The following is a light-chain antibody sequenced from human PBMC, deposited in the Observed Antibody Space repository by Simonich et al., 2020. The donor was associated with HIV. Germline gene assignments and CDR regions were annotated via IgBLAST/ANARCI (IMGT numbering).Light chain of an antibody. CDR3: QQRGHWPRLT. V-gene: IGKV3-11*01. Sequence: ELVMTPSPATLSVSPGERATLSCRASQSVSSNLAWYQQKPGQAPRLLIFDASNRATGIPARFSGSGSGTDFTLTISSLEPEDVAVYYCQQRGHWPRLTFGGGTKVEIK. CDR1: QSVSSN. CDR2: DAS. J-gene: IGKJ4*01.